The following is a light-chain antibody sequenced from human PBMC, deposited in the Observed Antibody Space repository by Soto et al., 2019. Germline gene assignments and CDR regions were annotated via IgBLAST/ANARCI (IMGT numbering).Light chain of an antibody. CDR1: QDISNY. Sequence: DIQMTQSPSSLSASVGDRVTITCQASQDISNYLNWYQQKPGKAPKLLIYDASNLEPGVPSRFSGSGSGTDFTFTISSLQPEDIATYYCQQYDNLPLTFGVGTKVEIK. J-gene: IGKJ4*01. CDR2: DAS. V-gene: IGKV1-33*01. CDR3: QQYDNLPLT.